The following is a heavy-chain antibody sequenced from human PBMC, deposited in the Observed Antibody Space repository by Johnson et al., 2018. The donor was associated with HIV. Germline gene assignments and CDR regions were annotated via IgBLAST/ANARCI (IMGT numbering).Heavy chain of an antibody. Sequence: EVQLVESGGGVVRPGGSLRLSCASSGFTFDDYGMSWVRQVPGQGLAWVSGINWNGDSIGYVDSVKGRFTISRDNVKRSLYLQMNSLRVEDTALYYCARVRTGDSSGYHDAFDIWGQGTMVTVSS. D-gene: IGHD3-22*01. J-gene: IGHJ3*02. CDR2: INWNGDSI. CDR3: ARVRTGDSSGYHDAFDI. CDR1: GFTFDDYG. V-gene: IGHV3-20*04.